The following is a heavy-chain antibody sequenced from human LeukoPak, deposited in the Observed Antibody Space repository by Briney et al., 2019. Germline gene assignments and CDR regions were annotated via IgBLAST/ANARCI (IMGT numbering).Heavy chain of an antibody. Sequence: SETLSLTCAVSGGYVNRGTFFWTWIRKPPGKGLEWIGYISNSGSTNYHPSLKSRVTISSDTSKTQFTLKLTSVTAADTAVYYCARDRRLGYCSSTSCYLYYYYGMDVWGQGTTVTVSS. CDR3: ARDRRLGYCSSTSCYLYYYYGMDV. CDR2: ISNSGST. J-gene: IGHJ6*02. D-gene: IGHD2-2*01. V-gene: IGHV4-61*01. CDR1: GGYVNRGTFF.